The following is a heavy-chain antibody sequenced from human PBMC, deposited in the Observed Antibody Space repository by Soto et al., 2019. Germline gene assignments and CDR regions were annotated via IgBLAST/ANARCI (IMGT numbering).Heavy chain of an antibody. V-gene: IGHV3-23*01. CDR3: AKDRLAGNFDY. J-gene: IGHJ4*02. CDR1: GFTFNNYA. CDR2: ISATGGST. Sequence: XXSLRLSFAASGFTFNNYAMHWVLQAPGKGLEWVATISATGGSTYYADSVKGRFTISRDNSKNTLYLQMNGLRVEDTAVYYCAKDRLAGNFDYWGQGTQVTVS.